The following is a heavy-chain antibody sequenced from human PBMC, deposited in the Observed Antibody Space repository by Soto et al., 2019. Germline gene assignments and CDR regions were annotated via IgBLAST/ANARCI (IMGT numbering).Heavy chain of an antibody. V-gene: IGHV3-30*18. CDR1: GFTFSSYG. CDR2: ISYDGSNK. Sequence: GGSLRLSCAASGFTFSSYGMHWVRQAPGKGLEWVAVISYDGSNKYYADSVKGRFTISRDNSKNTLYLQMNSLRAEDTAVYYCAKDQAWLLYYFDYWGQGTLVTVSS. D-gene: IGHD2-21*02. J-gene: IGHJ4*02. CDR3: AKDQAWLLYYFDY.